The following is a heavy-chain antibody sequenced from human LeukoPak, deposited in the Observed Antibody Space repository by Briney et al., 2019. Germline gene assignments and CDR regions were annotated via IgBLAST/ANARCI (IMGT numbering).Heavy chain of an antibody. CDR2: IYYSGSP. V-gene: IGHV4-39*01. Sequence: QLQLPESGPGLVKPSGTLSLTCTVSGGSISNNNYYWAWIRPPPGKGLEWIGSIYYSGSPYYNPSLKSRVTISVDTSKNQFSLRLSSVTAADTAVYYCATWRTAKTGFDYWGQGTLVTVSS. J-gene: IGHJ4*02. CDR3: ATWRTAKTGFDY. CDR1: GGSISNNNYY. D-gene: IGHD1-1*01.